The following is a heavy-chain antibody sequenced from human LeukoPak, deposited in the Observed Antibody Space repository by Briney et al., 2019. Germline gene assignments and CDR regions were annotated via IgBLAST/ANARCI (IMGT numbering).Heavy chain of an antibody. J-gene: IGHJ4*02. D-gene: IGHD3-10*01. CDR1: GFTFSSYN. CDR2: ISSSGSTI. V-gene: IGHV3-48*04. Sequence: PGGSLRLSCAASGFTFSSYNMNWVRQAPGKGLEWVSYISSSGSTIYYADSVKSRFTISRDNAKNSLYPQTHSLRAEDTAIYYCARGAATNLWPSDYWGQGTLVTVSS. CDR3: ARGAATNLWPSDY.